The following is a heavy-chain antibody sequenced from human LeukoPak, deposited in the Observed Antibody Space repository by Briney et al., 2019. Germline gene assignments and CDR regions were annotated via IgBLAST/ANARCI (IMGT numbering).Heavy chain of an antibody. CDR3: ARASSGWPYYYYGMDV. CDR2: IYTSGST. D-gene: IGHD6-19*01. CDR1: GGSISSYY. Sequence: PSETLSLTCTVPGGSISSYYWSWIRQPAGKGLEWIGRIYTSGSTNYNPSLKSRVTMSVDTSKNQFSLKLSSVTAADTAVYYCARASSGWPYYYYGMDVWGQGTTVTVSS. J-gene: IGHJ6*02. V-gene: IGHV4-4*07.